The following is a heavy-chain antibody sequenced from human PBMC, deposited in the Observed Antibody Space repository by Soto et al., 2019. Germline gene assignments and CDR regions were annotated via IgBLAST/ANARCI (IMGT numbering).Heavy chain of an antibody. CDR1: GFTFSSYA. V-gene: IGHV3-23*01. D-gene: IGHD1-1*01. J-gene: IGHJ4*02. CDR3: AKDLEGWNAWFFDY. CDR2: ISGSGGST. Sequence: GGSLRLSCAASGFTFSSYAMSWVRQAPGKGLEWVSAISGSGGSTYYADSVKGRFTISRDNSKNTLYLQMNSLRAEDTSVYYCAKDLEGWNAWFFDYWGQGTLVTVSS.